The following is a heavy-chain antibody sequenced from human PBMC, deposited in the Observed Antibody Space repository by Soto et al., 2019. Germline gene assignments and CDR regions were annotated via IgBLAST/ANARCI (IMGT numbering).Heavy chain of an antibody. D-gene: IGHD2-2*01. CDR3: RSSTSCYDESCVDV. J-gene: IGHJ6*02. V-gene: IGHV4-38-2*01. CDR1: GYSISSGNY. CDR2: LYHIGST. Sequence: SETLSLTCDVSGYSISSGNYWAWIRQPPGRGLEWIGSLYHIGSTHYNTSLKSRVTISVDTSKNHFSLELSSVTAADTAIYYCRSSTSCYDESCVDVWGQGTMVTVSS.